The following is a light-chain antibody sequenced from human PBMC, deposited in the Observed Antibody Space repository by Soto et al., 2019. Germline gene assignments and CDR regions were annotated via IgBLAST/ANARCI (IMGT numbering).Light chain of an antibody. CDR3: QQGHNWPLT. CDR2: SAS. Sequence: EIAMTQSPATLSVSPGERATLSCRASQSISTELAWYQQIPGQPPRLLIYSASTRATGVPATFTGSGSGSDFTLNISGLQSEDFAIYYCQQGHNWPLTFGQGTRLEI. V-gene: IGKV3-15*01. CDR1: QSISTE. J-gene: IGKJ2*01.